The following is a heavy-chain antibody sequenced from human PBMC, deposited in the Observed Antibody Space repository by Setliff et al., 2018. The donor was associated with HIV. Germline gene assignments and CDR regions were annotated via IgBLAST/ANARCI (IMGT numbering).Heavy chain of an antibody. CDR3: TRGGSMTTLTT. CDR2: IYYNVNN. Sequence: LSLTCTVSGGSISSYYWSWIRQPAGKGLEWIGFIYYNVNNNYNPSLKSRVSISVDTSKNQFSLRLSSVTAADTAVYYCTRGGSMTTLTTWGQGTLVTVSS. CDR1: GGSISSYY. V-gene: IGHV4-59*01. D-gene: IGHD4-4*01. J-gene: IGHJ4*02.